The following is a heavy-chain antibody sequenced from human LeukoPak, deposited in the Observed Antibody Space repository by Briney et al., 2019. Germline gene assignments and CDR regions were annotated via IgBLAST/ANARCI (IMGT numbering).Heavy chain of an antibody. V-gene: IGHV4-34*01. CDR2: INHSGST. J-gene: IGHJ5*02. Sequence: SETLSLTCAVYGGSFSGYYWSWIRQPPGKGLEWFGEINHSGSTNYNPSLKSRVTISVDTPKNQFSLKLSSVTAADTAVYYCARIVAAAALAWGQGTLVTVSS. D-gene: IGHD6-13*01. CDR3: ARIVAAAALA. CDR1: GGSFSGYY.